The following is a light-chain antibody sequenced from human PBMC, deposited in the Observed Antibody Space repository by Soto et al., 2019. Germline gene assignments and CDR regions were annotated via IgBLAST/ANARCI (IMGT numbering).Light chain of an antibody. Sequence: QSALTQPASVSGSPGQSITISCTGTSSEVGGYNYVSWYQQHPGKAPKLMIYDVSNRPSGVSNRFSGSKSGNTAFLTISGLQAEDEADYYCSSYTSSSTLYVFGTGTKLTVL. CDR1: SSEVGGYNY. J-gene: IGLJ1*01. V-gene: IGLV2-14*01. CDR2: DVS. CDR3: SSYTSSSTLYV.